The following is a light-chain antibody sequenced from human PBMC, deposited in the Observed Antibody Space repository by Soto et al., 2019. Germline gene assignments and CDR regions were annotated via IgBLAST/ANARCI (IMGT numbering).Light chain of an antibody. J-gene: IGKJ1*01. CDR1: QSVSIN. CDR3: QQYNDWPRT. V-gene: IGKV3-15*01. Sequence: EIVMTQSPSTLSVSPLERATLSCRASQSVSINLAWYQQKPGQAPRLLIYGTFTRATGIPARFSGSGSATEFTLTISSLQSEDFAVYYCQQYNDWPRTFGQGAKVDIK. CDR2: GTF.